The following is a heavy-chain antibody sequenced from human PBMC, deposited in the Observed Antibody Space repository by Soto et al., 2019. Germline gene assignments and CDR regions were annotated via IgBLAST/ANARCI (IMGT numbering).Heavy chain of an antibody. CDR1: GYTFTSYD. CDR2: MNPNSGNT. V-gene: IGHV1-8*01. Sequence: QVQLVQSGAEVKKPGASVKVSCKASGYTFTSYDINWVRQATGQGLEWMGWMNPNSGNTGYAQKFQGRVTMTRNTPIRTGNIAVGSLGSEEPAEYYCGAAANRHHALPYGGEGTLATDS. D-gene: IGHD2-2*01. CDR3: GAAANRHHALPY. J-gene: IGHJ4*01.